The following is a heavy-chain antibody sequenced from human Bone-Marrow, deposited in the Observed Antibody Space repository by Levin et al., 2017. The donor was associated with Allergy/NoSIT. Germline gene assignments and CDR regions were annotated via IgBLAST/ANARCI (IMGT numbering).Heavy chain of an antibody. V-gene: IGHV3-15*01. Sequence: GGSLRLSCGVSGVNFNEVWMSWVRQAPGKGLEWVGLIRGKTADGPTDYAAPVKGRFSISRDDSKTTLYLQMNGLKTEDTAVYYCVTFKTKDAFDFWGQGTMVTVSS. CDR3: VTFKTKDAFDF. CDR1: GVNFNEVW. CDR2: IRGKTADGPT. J-gene: IGHJ3*01.